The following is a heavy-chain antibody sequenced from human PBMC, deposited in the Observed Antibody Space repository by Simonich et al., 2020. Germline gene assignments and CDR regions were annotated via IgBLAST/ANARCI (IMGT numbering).Heavy chain of an antibody. CDR1: GGSISSYY. Sequence: QVQLQESGPGLVKPSETLSLTCTVSGGSISSYYWRWIRQPPRKGMNLIGYIYYSGSTNYNPSLKSRVTISVATSKNQFSLKLSSVTAADTAVYYCARQEYSSSSFDYWGQGTLVTVSS. CDR2: IYYSGST. CDR3: ARQEYSSSSFDY. J-gene: IGHJ4*02. V-gene: IGHV4-59*08. D-gene: IGHD6-6*01.